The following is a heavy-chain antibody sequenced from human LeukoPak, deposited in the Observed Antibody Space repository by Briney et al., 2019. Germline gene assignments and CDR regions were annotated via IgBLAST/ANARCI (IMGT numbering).Heavy chain of an antibody. V-gene: IGHV1-8*01. CDR3: ARGRKYYYDSSGYV. CDR1: GYTFTSYD. Sequence: ASVEVSCKASGYTFTSYDINWVRQATGQGLEWMGWMNPNSGNTGYAQKFQGRVTMTRNTSISTAYMELSSLRSEDTAVYYCARGRKYYYDSSGYVWGQGTLVTVSS. D-gene: IGHD3-22*01. CDR2: MNPNSGNT. J-gene: IGHJ4*02.